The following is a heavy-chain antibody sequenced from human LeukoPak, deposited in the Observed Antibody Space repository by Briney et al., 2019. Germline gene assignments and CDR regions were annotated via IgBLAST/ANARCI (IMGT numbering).Heavy chain of an antibody. Sequence: GGSLRLSCAASGFTFSSYAMTWVRQAPGKGLEWVSTISGSGGSTYYADSVKGRFTISRDNSRITLYLQMNTLRAEDTAVYYCAKDRAAPATPYNWFDPWGQGTLVTVSS. CDR2: ISGSGGST. V-gene: IGHV3-23*01. J-gene: IGHJ5*02. D-gene: IGHD6-13*01. CDR1: GFTFSSYA. CDR3: AKDRAAPATPYNWFDP.